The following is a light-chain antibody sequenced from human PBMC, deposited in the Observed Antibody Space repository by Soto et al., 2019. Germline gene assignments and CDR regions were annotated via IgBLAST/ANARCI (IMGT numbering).Light chain of an antibody. CDR3: QHYNTYPPWT. CDR1: QSLSHF. J-gene: IGKJ1*01. CDR2: DAS. V-gene: IGKV1-5*01. Sequence: DIQMTQSPSTLYASVGDRVTITCRASQSLSHFLAWYKQKPGKAPNLLIYDASNLEPGVPSRFSGSGSGTEFTLTISSLQPDDFATYYCQHYNTYPPWTFGQGTKVEIK.